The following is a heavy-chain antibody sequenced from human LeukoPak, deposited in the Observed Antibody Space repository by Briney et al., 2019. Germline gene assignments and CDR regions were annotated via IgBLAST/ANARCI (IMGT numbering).Heavy chain of an antibody. D-gene: IGHD7-27*01. J-gene: IGHJ4*02. CDR3: AGGLLGKDYDY. CDR2: ISSSSYI. Sequence: GGSLRLSCAASGFTFSSYSMNWVRQAPGKGLEWVSSISSSSYIYYADSVKGRFTISRDNAKNSLYLQMNSLRAEDTAVYYCAGGLLGKDYDYWGQGTLVTVSS. CDR1: GFTFSSYS. V-gene: IGHV3-21*01.